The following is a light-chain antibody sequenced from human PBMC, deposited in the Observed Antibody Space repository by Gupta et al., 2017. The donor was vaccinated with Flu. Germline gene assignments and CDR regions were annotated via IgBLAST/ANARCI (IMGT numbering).Light chain of an antibody. CDR1: NSSVGARFD. V-gene: IGLV1-40*01. J-gene: IGLJ2*01. CDR2: GNS. Sequence: QSVLTQAPSVSGAPGQRVTISCTGSNSSVGARFDVHWYQRLPGTAPKLLIFGNSNRPSGVPDRFSGSKSGTSASLAITGLQAEDEADYFCQSYDSSLSGVVFGGGTKLTV. CDR3: QSYDSSLSGVV.